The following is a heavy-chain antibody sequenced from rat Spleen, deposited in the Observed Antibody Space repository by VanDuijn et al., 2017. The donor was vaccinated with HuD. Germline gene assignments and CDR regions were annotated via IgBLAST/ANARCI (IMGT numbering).Heavy chain of an antibody. J-gene: IGHJ2*01. CDR1: GFTFSDYA. D-gene: IGHD1-4*01. Sequence: EVQLVESGGGLVQPGRSLKFSCAASGFTFSDYAMAWVRQAPKKGLEWVATISNDGTSTYYRDSVKGRFTISRNNVKNTRYLQMDSLRSEDTATYYCARHGTGYNYFDYWGQGVMVTVSS. CDR2: ISNDGTST. CDR3: ARHGTGYNYFDY. V-gene: IGHV5-17*01.